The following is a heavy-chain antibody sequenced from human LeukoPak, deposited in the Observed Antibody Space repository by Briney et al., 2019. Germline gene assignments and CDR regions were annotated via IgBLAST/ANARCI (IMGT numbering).Heavy chain of an antibody. CDR3: AKDAKVGATTNYYYMDV. D-gene: IGHD1-26*01. CDR1: GFTFNNYG. J-gene: IGHJ6*03. V-gene: IGHV3-30*02. Sequence: GGSLRLSCAASGFTFNNYGMHWVRQAPGKGLEWLAFIRYDGSNKYYADSVKGRFTISRDNSKNTLYLQMNSLRAEDTAVYYRAKDAKVGATTNYYYMDVWGKGTTVTVSS. CDR2: IRYDGSNK.